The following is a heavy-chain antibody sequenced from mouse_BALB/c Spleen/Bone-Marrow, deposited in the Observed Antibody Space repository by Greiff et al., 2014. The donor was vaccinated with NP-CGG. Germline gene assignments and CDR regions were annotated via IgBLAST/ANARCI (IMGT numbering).Heavy chain of an antibody. CDR3: ARGGYGNVYYAMDY. CDR1: GYTFTSYV. V-gene: IGHV1-14*01. CDR2: INPYNDGT. Sequence: EVQLQQSGPELVKPGASVKMSCKASGYTFTSYVMHWVKQKPGQGLEWIGYINPYNDGTKYNEKFKGKATVTSDKSSSTAYMELSSLTSEDSAVYYCARGGYGNVYYAMDYWGHGTSVTVSS. J-gene: IGHJ4*01. D-gene: IGHD2-10*02.